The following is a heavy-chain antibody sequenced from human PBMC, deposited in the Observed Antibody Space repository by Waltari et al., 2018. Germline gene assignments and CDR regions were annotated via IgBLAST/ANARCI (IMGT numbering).Heavy chain of an antibody. CDR3: ANPWVGNTGADY. Sequence: EVQLLESGGGLVQPGGSLRLSCAASGFTFSSYAMSWVRQAPGKGLEWVSVIYSGGSTYYADSVKGRFTISRDNSKNTLYLQMNSLRAEDTAVYYCANPWVGNTGADYWGQGTLVTVSS. CDR2: IYSGGST. CDR1: GFTFSSYA. V-gene: IGHV3-23*03. D-gene: IGHD5-18*01. J-gene: IGHJ4*02.